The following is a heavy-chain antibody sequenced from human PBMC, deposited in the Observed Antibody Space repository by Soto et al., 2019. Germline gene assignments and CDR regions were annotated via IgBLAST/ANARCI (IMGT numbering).Heavy chain of an antibody. D-gene: IGHD3-16*02. J-gene: IGHJ6*02. Sequence: ASVKVSCKVSGYTLTELSMHLVRQAPGKGLEWMGGFDPEAGETIYAQKFQGRVTMTEDTSIDTAYMELGSLRSEGTAVYSCATGSMITVWGVIVPYYYYGMDVWGQGTTVTVSS. V-gene: IGHV1-24*01. CDR3: ATGSMITVWGVIVPYYYYGMDV. CDR2: FDPEAGET. CDR1: GYTLTELS.